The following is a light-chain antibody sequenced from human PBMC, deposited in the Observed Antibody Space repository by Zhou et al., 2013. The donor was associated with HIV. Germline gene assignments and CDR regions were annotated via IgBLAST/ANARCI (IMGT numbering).Light chain of an antibody. V-gene: IGKV1-39*01. Sequence: DIQMTQSPSSLSASVGDRVTINCRASQSINTYLNWYQQKPGKAPKLLIYAASSLQSGVPSRFRGSGSATDFTLTITSLQPEDFATYYCQQSYNTPFTFGPGTKVDIK. CDR3: QQSYNTPFT. CDR2: AAS. J-gene: IGKJ3*01. CDR1: QSINTY.